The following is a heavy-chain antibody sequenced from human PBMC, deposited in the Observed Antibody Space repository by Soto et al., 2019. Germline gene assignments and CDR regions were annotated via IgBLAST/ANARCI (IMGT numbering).Heavy chain of an antibody. CDR3: ARGREYYDRGAFDM. J-gene: IGHJ3*02. CDR2: INHSGST. CDR1: GGSFSGYY. V-gene: IGHV4-34*01. Sequence: QVQLQQWGAGLLKPSETLSLTCAVYGGSFSGYYWSWIRQSPGKGLEWIGEINHSGSTNYNPSLKSRVTISVDTSTNQFSLKLSSVTAADTAVYYCARGREYYDRGAFDMWGQGTMVTVSS. D-gene: IGHD3-22*01.